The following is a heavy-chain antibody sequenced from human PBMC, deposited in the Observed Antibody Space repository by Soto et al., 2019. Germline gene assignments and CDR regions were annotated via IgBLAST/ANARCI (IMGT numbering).Heavy chain of an antibody. D-gene: IGHD3-10*01. CDR2: IYYSGST. V-gene: IGHV4-39*01. J-gene: IGHJ5*02. Sequence: PSETLSLTCTVSGGSISSSSYYWGWIRQPPGKGLEWIGSIYYSGSTYYNPSLKSRVTISVDTSKNQFSLKLSSVTAADTAVYYCARRPSITMVRGNHHWFDPWGQGTLVTVSS. CDR3: ARRPSITMVRGNHHWFDP. CDR1: GGSISSSSYY.